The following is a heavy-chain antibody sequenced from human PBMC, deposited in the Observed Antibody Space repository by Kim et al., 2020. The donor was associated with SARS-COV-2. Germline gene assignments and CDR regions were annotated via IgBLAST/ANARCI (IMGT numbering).Heavy chain of an antibody. Sequence: GGSLRLSCAASGFTFSSYSMNWVRQAPGKGLEWVSSISSSSSYIYYADSVKGRFTISRDNAKNSLYLQMNSLRAEDTAVYYCARDERLGEQWLVYEEGEYGYWGQGTLVTVSS. CDR2: ISSSSSYI. CDR1: GFTFSSYS. V-gene: IGHV3-21*01. CDR3: ARDERLGEQWLVYEEGEYGY. J-gene: IGHJ4*02. D-gene: IGHD6-19*01.